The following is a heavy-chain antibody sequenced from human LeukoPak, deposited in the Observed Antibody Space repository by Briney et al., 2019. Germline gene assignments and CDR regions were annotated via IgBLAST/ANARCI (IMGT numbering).Heavy chain of an antibody. D-gene: IGHD3-22*01. CDR1: GNSISSGDNY. Sequence: SETLSLTCTVSGNSISSGDNYWSWIRQPPGKGLEWIGEINHSGSTNYNPSLKSRVTISVDTSKNQFSLKLSSVTAADTAVYYCARLGVAYGGYYDSSTNDYWGQGTLVTVSS. V-gene: IGHV4-39*07. CDR3: ARLGVAYGGYYDSSTNDY. CDR2: INHSGST. J-gene: IGHJ4*02.